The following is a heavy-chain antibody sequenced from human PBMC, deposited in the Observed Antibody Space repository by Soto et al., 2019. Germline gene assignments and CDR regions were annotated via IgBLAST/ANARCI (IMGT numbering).Heavy chain of an antibody. CDR2: INSDGSST. J-gene: IGHJ4*02. CDR1: GFTFSSYW. D-gene: IGHD3-16*01. Sequence: EVQLVESGGGLVQPGGSLRLSCAASGFTFSSYWMHWVRQAPGKGLVWVSRINSDGSSTSYADSVKGRFTISRDNAKNTLYLQMNSLRAGDTAGYYCARDSGGGGRNNDYWGQGTLVTVSS. V-gene: IGHV3-74*01. CDR3: ARDSGGGGRNNDY.